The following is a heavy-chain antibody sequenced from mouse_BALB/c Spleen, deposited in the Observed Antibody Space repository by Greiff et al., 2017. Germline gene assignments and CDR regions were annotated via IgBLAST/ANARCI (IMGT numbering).Heavy chain of an antibody. CDR1: GYSITSDYA. CDR2: ISYSGST. Sequence: DVKLQESGPGLVKPSQSLSLTCTVTGYSITSDYAWNWIRQFPGNKLEWMGYISYSGSTSYNPSLKSRISITRDTSKNQFFLQLNSVTTEDTATYYCARSPGWKGYFDVWGAGTTVTVSS. V-gene: IGHV3-2*02. CDR3: ARSPGWKGYFDV. D-gene: IGHD1-2*01. J-gene: IGHJ1*01.